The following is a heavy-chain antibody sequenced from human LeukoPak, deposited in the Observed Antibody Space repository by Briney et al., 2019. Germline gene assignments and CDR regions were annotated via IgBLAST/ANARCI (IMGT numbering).Heavy chain of an antibody. V-gene: IGHV4-34*01. CDR3: ARRGWSSSSVIGY. J-gene: IGHJ4*02. D-gene: IGHD6-6*01. CDR1: GGSLSGYY. Sequence: SETLSLTCGVNGGSLSGYYWIWIRQTPTQELEWIGEINHSGSTNYNPSLTSRVTISVDTAKNQFYLSLTSLTAADTAVYYCARRGWSSSSVIGYWGRGTRVTVSP. CDR2: INHSGST.